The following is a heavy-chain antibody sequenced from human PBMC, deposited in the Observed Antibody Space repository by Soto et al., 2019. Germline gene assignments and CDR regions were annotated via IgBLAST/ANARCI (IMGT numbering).Heavy chain of an antibody. J-gene: IGHJ5*02. CDR1: GGSITSYY. V-gene: IGHV4-59*08. CDR3: GRGELRFLFYP. CDR2: IYYSGNT. D-gene: IGHD1-26*01. Sequence: SETLSLTCTVSGGSITSYYWTWIRQPPGEGLEWIGYIYYSGNTNYNPSLKSRVTMSVDTSKNQFSLKLSSVTAADTAVYYCGRGELRFLFYPWGQGTLVTVSS.